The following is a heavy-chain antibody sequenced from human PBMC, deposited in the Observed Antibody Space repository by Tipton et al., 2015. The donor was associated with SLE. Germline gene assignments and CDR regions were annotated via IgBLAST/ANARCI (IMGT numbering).Heavy chain of an antibody. CDR3: AKAGSGYGGDGMDV. J-gene: IGHJ6*02. CDR1: GFTFSSYS. D-gene: IGHD5-12*01. CDR2: ISSSSSTR. V-gene: IGHV3-48*04. Sequence: SLRLSCAASGFTFSSYSMNWVRQAPGKGLEWVSYISSSSSTRYYADSVKGRFTISRDNSKNTLYLQMNSLRVQDTAVYHCAKAGSGYGGDGMDVWGQGTTVTVSS.